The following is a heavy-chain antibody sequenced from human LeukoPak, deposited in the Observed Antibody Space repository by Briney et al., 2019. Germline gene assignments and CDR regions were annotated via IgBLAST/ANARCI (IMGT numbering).Heavy chain of an antibody. D-gene: IGHD5-18*01. Sequence: SETLSLTCTVFGGSISSYYWSWIRQPPGKGLEGSGYIYYSWSTNYNPSLKSRVTISVDTSKNQFSLQLSSVTAADTAVYYCARTMESGYSYGYYYYYYMDVWGKGTTVTIS. CDR3: ARTMESGYSYGYYYYYYMDV. CDR1: GGSISSYY. J-gene: IGHJ6*03. CDR2: IYYSWST. V-gene: IGHV4-59*01.